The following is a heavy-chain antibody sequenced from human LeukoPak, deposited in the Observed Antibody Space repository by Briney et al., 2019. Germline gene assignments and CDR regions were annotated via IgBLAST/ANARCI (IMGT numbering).Heavy chain of an antibody. Sequence: GASVKVSCKASGCTFSSYAISWVRQAPGQGLEWMGGIIPVFGTANYAQKFQGRVTITADESTSTAYMELSSLRSEDTAVYYCARGKIVPAAISNWFDPWGQGTLVTVSS. D-gene: IGHD2-2*01. CDR1: GCTFSSYA. CDR3: ARGKIVPAAISNWFDP. V-gene: IGHV1-69*13. J-gene: IGHJ5*02. CDR2: IIPVFGTA.